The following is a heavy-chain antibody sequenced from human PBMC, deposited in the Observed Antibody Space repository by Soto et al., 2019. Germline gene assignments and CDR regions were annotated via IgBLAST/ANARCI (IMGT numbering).Heavy chain of an antibody. CDR2: ISGSGGST. Sequence: GGSLRLSCAASGFTFSNYAVTWVRQAPGKGLEWVSTISGSGGSTYYADSVKGRFTISRDNSKNTLYLQMNSLRAEDTAVYYCTRGRENYSYFDYWGQGILVTVSS. V-gene: IGHV3-23*01. J-gene: IGHJ4*02. D-gene: IGHD4-4*01. CDR1: GFTFSNYA. CDR3: TRGRENYSYFDY.